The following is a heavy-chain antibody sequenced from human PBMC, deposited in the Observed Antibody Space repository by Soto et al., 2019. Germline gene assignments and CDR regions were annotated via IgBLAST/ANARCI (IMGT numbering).Heavy chain of an antibody. CDR1: GYSFTSYW. CDR2: INPGDSDT. D-gene: IGHD3-16*02. J-gene: IGHJ6*02. V-gene: IGHV5-51*01. Sequence: GESLKISCNGSGYSFTSYWIGWVRPMPGKGLEWMGVINPGDSDTRYSPSFQGQVTISADKSISTAYLQWSSLKASDTAMYYCARQRAITFGGVIVIPNPSNYHYYGMDVWGQGTTVTVSS. CDR3: ARQRAITFGGVIVIPNPSNYHYYGMDV.